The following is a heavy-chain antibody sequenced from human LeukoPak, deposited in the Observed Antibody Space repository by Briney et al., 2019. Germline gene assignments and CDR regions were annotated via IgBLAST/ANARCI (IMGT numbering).Heavy chain of an antibody. CDR1: GYTLTTYG. J-gene: IGHJ3*01. Sequence: ASVKVSCKASGYTLTTYGISWVRQAPGQGLEWMGWVSGNNGNTNYAQKLQGRVTMTTDTSTNTAYMELRSLRSDDTAVYYCARDFDVWGQGTMVTVSS. CDR3: ARDFDV. CDR2: VSGNNGNT. V-gene: IGHV1-18*01.